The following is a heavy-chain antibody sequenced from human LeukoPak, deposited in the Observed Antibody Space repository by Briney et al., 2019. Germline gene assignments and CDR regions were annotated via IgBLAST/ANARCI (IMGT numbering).Heavy chain of an antibody. V-gene: IGHV4-39*01. D-gene: IGHD6-13*01. CDR2: IYYSGST. CDR1: GGSISSSSYY. Sequence: VKPSETLSLTYTVSGGSISSSSYYWGWIRQPPGKGLEWIGSIYYSGSTYYNPSLKSRVTISVDTSKNQFSLKLSAVTAADTAVYYCARLKGAAAGTSWGQGTLVTVSS. CDR3: ARLKGAAAGTS. J-gene: IGHJ4*02.